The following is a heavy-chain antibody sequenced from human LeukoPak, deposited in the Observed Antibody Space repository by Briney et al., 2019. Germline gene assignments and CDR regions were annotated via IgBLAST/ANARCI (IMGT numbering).Heavy chain of an antibody. D-gene: IGHD2-2*01. CDR1: GGSFSGYY. V-gene: IGHV4-34*01. CDR2: INHSGST. Sequence: SETLSLTCAVYGGSFSGYYWSWLRQPPGKGLEWIGEINHSGSTNYNPSLKSRVTISVDTSKNQFSLKLSSVTAADTAVYYCARRNIDIVVVPAAIIIHYFDYWGQGTLVTVSS. J-gene: IGHJ4*02. CDR3: ARRNIDIVVVPAAIIIHYFDY.